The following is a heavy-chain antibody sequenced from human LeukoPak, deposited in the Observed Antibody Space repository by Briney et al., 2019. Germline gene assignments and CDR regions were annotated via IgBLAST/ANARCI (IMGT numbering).Heavy chain of an antibody. CDR2: IVVGSGNT. D-gene: IGHD3-22*01. CDR3: AAENDYYDSGGYYPYYFDY. J-gene: IGHJ4*02. V-gene: IGHV1-58*02. CDR1: GFTFTSSA. Sequence: GTSVKVSCKASGFTFTSSAMQWVRQARGQRLEWIGWIVVGSGNTNYAQKFQERVTITRDMSTSTAYMELSSLRSEDTAVYYCAAENDYYDSGGYYPYYFDYWGQGTLVTVSS.